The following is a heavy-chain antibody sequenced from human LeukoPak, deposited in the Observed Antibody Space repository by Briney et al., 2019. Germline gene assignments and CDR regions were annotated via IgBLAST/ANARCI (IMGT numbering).Heavy chain of an antibody. V-gene: IGHV4-39*01. Sequence: SETLSLTCTVSGGSISSSSYYWGWIRQPPGKGLEWIGSIYYSGSTYYNPSLKSRVTISVETSKNQFSLKLSSVTAADTAVYYCARSRWSWFGEVDYWGQGTLVTVSS. CDR1: GGSISSSSYY. CDR2: IYYSGST. CDR3: ARSRWSWFGEVDY. D-gene: IGHD3-10*01. J-gene: IGHJ4*02.